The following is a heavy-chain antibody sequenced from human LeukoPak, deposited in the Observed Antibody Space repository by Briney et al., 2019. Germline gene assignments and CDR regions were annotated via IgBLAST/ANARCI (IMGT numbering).Heavy chain of an antibody. D-gene: IGHD5-18*01. Sequence: GGSLRLSCAASGFTYSSYSMNWVRQAPGKGLEWVSSISSSSSYIYYADSVKGRFTISRDNAKNSLYLQMNSLRAEDTAVYYCARLPVDTAMVLHWGQGTLVTVSS. J-gene: IGHJ4*02. CDR3: ARLPVDTAMVLH. CDR2: ISSSSSYI. V-gene: IGHV3-21*01. CDR1: GFTYSSYS.